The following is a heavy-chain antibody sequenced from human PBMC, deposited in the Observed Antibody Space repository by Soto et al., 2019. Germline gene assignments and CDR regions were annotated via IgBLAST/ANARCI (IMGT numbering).Heavy chain of an antibody. V-gene: IGHV4-30-2*01. CDR2: IYHSGAT. Sequence: QVQLQESGSGLVKPSQTLVLTCPVSGDSISRDGYSWSWLRQPPGKGLEWIGYIYHSGATYYNPSLKSRVTTSVDKSKNQFSLRLASVTAADTAVYYCAREMSYYFDSWGHGTLVTVSS. CDR3: AREMSYYFDS. J-gene: IGHJ4*01. CDR1: GDSISRDGYS.